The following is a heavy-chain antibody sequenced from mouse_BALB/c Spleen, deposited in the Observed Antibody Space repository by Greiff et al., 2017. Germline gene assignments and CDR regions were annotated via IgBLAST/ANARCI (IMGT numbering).Heavy chain of an antibody. Sequence: EVMLVESGGGLVQPGGSMKLSCVASGFTFSNYWMNWVRQSPEKGLEWVAEIRLKSNNYATHYAESVKGRFTISRDDSKSSVYLQMNNLRAEDTGIYYCTRGGTGYFDYWGQGTTLTVSS. CDR3: TRGGTGYFDY. CDR1: GFTFSNYW. V-gene: IGHV6-6*02. D-gene: IGHD4-1*01. J-gene: IGHJ2*01. CDR2: IRLKSNNYAT.